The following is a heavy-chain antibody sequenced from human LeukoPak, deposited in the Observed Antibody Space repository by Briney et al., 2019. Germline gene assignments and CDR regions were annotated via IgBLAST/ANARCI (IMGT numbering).Heavy chain of an antibody. CDR2: IYSGGST. Sequence: PGGSLRLSCAASGFTVSSNYMSWVRQAPGKGLEWVSVIYSGGSTYYADSVKGRFTISRDNSKNTLYLQMNSLRAEDTAVYYCAGSRGGGAPGGKDVWGQGTTVTVSS. CDR1: GFTVSSNY. V-gene: IGHV3-53*01. J-gene: IGHJ6*02. CDR3: AGSRGGGAPGGKDV. D-gene: IGHD1-26*01.